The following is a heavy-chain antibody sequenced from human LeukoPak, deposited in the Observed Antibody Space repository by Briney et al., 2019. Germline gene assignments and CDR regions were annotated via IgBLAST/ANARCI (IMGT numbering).Heavy chain of an antibody. CDR3: ARIVGYCSSTSCYADASEDY. D-gene: IGHD2-2*01. CDR1: RYTFTNFY. Sequence: SLRLSSTVSRYTFTNFYIPCGRQAPSHRLEWMGLINPSVDTTSYAQNLQARVTTTKDTSTSTVYLDLSSVRSADTAVYYCARIVGYCSSTSCYADASEDYWGQGTQVTVSS. J-gene: IGHJ4*02. V-gene: IGHV1-46*01. CDR2: INPSVDTT.